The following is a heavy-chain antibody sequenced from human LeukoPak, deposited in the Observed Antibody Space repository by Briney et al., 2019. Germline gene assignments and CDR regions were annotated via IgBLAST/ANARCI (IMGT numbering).Heavy chain of an antibody. J-gene: IGHJ5*02. CDR3: ARDYGDYGKWFDP. Sequence: ASVNVSCTASGYTFTSYGISWVRQAPGQGLEWMGWISAYNGNTNYAQKLQGRVTMTTDTSTSTAYMELRSLRSDGTAVYYCARDYGDYGKWFDPWGQGTLVTVSS. CDR2: ISAYNGNT. CDR1: GYTFTSYG. D-gene: IGHD4-17*01. V-gene: IGHV1-18*01.